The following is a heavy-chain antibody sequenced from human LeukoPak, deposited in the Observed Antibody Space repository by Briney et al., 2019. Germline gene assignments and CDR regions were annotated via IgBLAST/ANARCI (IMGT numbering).Heavy chain of an antibody. CDR3: ARGRMATITDY. Sequence: ASVKVSCKASGYTFTSYYMHWVRQAPGQGLEWMGIINPSGGSTSYAQKFQGRVTKTRDTSISTAYMELSRLRSDDTAVYYCARGRMATITDYWGQGTLVTVSS. V-gene: IGHV1-46*01. CDR1: GYTFTSYY. D-gene: IGHD5-24*01. CDR2: INPSGGST. J-gene: IGHJ4*02.